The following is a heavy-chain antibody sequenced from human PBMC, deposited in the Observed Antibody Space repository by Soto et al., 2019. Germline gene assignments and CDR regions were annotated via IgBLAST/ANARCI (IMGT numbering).Heavy chain of an antibody. J-gene: IGHJ6*02. CDR1: GDSISSADYY. CDR3: ARDLWVEPELYYYGMDV. CDR2: TFYSGTT. Sequence: QVQLQESGPGLVRPSQTLSLTCTVSGDSISSADYYWSWIRQTPGKGLEWIGHTFYSGTTYCNPSLKSRLTISVDTSKNHFSLRLTSVTAADTAVYYCARDLWVEPELYYYGMDVWGQGTTVTVSS. V-gene: IGHV4-30-4*01. D-gene: IGHD1-1*01.